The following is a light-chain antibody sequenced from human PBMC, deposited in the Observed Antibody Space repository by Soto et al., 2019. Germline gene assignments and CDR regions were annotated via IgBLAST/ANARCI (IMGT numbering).Light chain of an antibody. CDR2: WAS. V-gene: IGKV4-1*01. CDR3: QQYYSSPHT. Sequence: DIVMTQSPDSLAVSLGERATINCKSSQSVLYSSNNKNYLAWYQQKPGQPPKLLIYWASTRESGVPDRFSGSGSETDFTLTICSLQAEDVAVYYCQQYYSSPHTFGQGTKLEIK. CDR1: QSVLYSSNNKNY. J-gene: IGKJ2*01.